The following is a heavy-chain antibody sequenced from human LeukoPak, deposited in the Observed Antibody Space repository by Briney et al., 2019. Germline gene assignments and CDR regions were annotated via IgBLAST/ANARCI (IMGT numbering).Heavy chain of an antibody. V-gene: IGHV1-2*02. J-gene: IGHJ6*03. CDR1: GYTFTGYY. D-gene: IGHD3-10*01. Sequence: GASVKVSCKASGYTFTGYYMHWVRQAPGQGLEWMGWINPNSGGTNYAQKFQGRVTMTRDTSISTAYMELSRLRSDDTAVYYCAREGYGSGSLGYYYYMDVWGKGTTVTISS. CDR3: AREGYGSGSLGYYYYMDV. CDR2: INPNSGGT.